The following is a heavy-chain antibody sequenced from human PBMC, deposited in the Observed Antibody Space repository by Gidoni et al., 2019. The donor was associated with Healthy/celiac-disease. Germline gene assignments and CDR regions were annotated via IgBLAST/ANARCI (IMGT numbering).Heavy chain of an antibody. J-gene: IGHJ4*02. CDR2: ISGSGGST. D-gene: IGHD3-16*02. V-gene: IGHV3-23*01. CDR1: GFTSTSYA. CDR3: ANSYDYVWGSYRYTDTFDY. Sequence: EVQLLESGGGLVQPGGSLRLSCAASGFTSTSYAMSWVRQAPGKGLEWVSAISGSGGSTYYADSVKGRFTISRDNSKNTLYLQMNSLRAEDTAVYYCANSYDYVWGSYRYTDTFDYWGQGTLVTVSS.